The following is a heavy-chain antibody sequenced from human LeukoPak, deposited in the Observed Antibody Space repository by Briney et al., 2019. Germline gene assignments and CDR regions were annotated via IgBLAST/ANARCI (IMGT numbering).Heavy chain of an antibody. V-gene: IGHV3-23*01. CDR1: GFTFSSYA. J-gene: IGHJ4*02. CDR2: ISGSGDKT. CDR3: AKEPICGGGSCYSRCFDF. D-gene: IGHD2-15*01. Sequence: GGSLRLSCAASGFTFSSYAMRWVRQAPGKGLEWVSAISGSGDKTYYGDSVKGRFTISRDNSKNMVYLQMKSVRDEDTALYHCAKEPICGGGSCYSRCFDFWGQGTLVTVSS.